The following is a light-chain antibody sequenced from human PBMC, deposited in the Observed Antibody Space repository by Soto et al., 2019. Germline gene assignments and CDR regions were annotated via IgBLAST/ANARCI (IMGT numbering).Light chain of an antibody. CDR2: DAS. CDR3: QQYNRWPLT. J-gene: IGKJ4*01. Sequence: EIELTQSPGTLSVSPGERATLSCRASQNIHDKLAWYQQKPGQTPSLLIYDASTRATGISGSFSGSGSGTEFTLTISSLQSEDFAVYYCQQYNRWPLTFGGGTKVDIK. V-gene: IGKV3-15*01. CDR1: QNIHDK.